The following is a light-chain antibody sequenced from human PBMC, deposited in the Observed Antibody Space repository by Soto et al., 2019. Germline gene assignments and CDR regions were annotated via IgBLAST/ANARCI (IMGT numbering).Light chain of an antibody. Sequence: DIVMTQSPDSLAVSLGERATINCKSSQSVLANSNNKNYLTWYQQKPGQPPKPLIYWASTRESGVPDRISGSGSGKDFTLTISSLQAEDVAVYYCQQYYNTPWTFGQGTKVEIK. V-gene: IGKV4-1*01. J-gene: IGKJ1*01. CDR1: QSVLANSNNKNY. CDR3: QQYYNTPWT. CDR2: WAS.